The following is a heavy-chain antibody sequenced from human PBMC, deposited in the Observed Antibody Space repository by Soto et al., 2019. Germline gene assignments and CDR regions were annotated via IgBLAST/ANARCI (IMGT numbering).Heavy chain of an antibody. Sequence: EVQLLESGGGSVQPGGSLRLSCAASGFTFSSYAMHWVRRPPAKGLEWVSSISGSGGTAYYADSMKGRFSISRDSLVNTLYLQMNSLSAEDTAVYYCAKGRGQNWNFDYWGQGTLVTVSP. D-gene: IGHD1-1*01. V-gene: IGHV3-23*01. CDR1: GFTFSSYA. CDR2: ISGSGGTA. J-gene: IGHJ4*02. CDR3: AKGRGQNWNFDY.